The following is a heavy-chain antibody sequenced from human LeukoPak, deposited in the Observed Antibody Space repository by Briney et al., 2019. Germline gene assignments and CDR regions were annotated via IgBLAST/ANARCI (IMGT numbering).Heavy chain of an antibody. CDR2: INTNTGNP. J-gene: IGHJ6*03. D-gene: IGHD6-19*01. CDR1: GYTFTSYA. Sequence: GASVKVSCKASGYTFTSYAMNWVRQAPGQGLEWMGWINTNTGNPTYAQGFTGRFVFSLDTSVSTAYLQISSLKAEDTAVYYCARDFSSGWYDPNYYYYYYMDVWGKGTTVTVSS. CDR3: ARDFSSGWYDPNYYYYYYMDV. V-gene: IGHV7-4-1*02.